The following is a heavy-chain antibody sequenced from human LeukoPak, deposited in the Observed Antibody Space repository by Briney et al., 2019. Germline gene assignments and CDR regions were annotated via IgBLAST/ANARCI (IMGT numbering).Heavy chain of an antibody. CDR3: ARSPHNSAWYEKWFDP. Sequence: PSETLSLTCTVSGDSISNYYWTWIRQPPGKGLEWIADTSASGGTNYNPSLEGRVTVSMDSSKNQFSLKLSSVTAADTAVFYCARSPHNSAWYEKWFDPWGQGTLVTVSS. CDR1: GDSISNYY. V-gene: IGHV4-4*08. CDR2: TSASGGT. J-gene: IGHJ5*02. D-gene: IGHD6-19*01.